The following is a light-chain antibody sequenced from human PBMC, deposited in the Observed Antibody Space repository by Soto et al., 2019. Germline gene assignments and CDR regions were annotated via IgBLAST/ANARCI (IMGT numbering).Light chain of an antibody. CDR1: SGDVGSYSF. CDR2: EDI. J-gene: IGLJ1*01. Sequence: QSALTQPASVSGSPGQSITISCTGTSGDVGSYSFVSWYQHHPGQAPKLMIYEDIKRPSGISNRFSGSKSGSTASLTISGLQPEDQADYFCCSYAGSDTYVFXTGTKVTVL. V-gene: IGLV2-23*01. CDR3: CSYAGSDTYV.